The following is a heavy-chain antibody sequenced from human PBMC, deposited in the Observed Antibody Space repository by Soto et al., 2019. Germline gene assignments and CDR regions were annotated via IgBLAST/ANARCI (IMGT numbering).Heavy chain of an antibody. J-gene: IGHJ4*02. V-gene: IGHV3-21*06. CDR1: GCSFSSDR. CDR3: AREAY. CDR2: ISSGSSDT. Sequence: PERALRGSCVAPGCSFSSDRMNWVRQVPGKGLEWVASISSGSSDTWYADSVKCRLIISRDNAQSSSFLQMNSLRPEDAAINYCAREAYWGPGTHGTVS.